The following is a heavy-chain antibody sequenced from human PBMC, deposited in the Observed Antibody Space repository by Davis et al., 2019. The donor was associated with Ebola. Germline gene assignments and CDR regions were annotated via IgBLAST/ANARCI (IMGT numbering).Heavy chain of an antibody. CDR3: ARIRVMATINPYGMDV. Sequence: GESLKISCAASGFTFSSYSMNWVRQAPGKGLEWVSYISSSSSTIYYADSVKGRFTISRDNAKNSLYLQMNSLRAEDTAVYYCARIRVMATINPYGMDVWGQGTTVTVSS. D-gene: IGHD5-24*01. J-gene: IGHJ6*02. CDR1: GFTFSSYS. V-gene: IGHV3-48*04. CDR2: ISSSSSTI.